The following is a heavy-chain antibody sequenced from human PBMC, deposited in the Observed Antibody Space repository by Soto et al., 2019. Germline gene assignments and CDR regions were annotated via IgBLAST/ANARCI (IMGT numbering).Heavy chain of an antibody. CDR2: ISQGGSI. V-gene: IGHV4-4*02. J-gene: IGHJ4*01. CDR3: GREGYNYRHYF. D-gene: IGHD1-20*01. CDR1: GISLSRSNR. Sequence: SETLSLTCAPSGISLSRSNRWRWVRHPPRKRMEWIGGISQGGSINYTPPLKSRVAISLYKSKSQVSLKLRSVTAADTAVYYGGREGYNYRHYF.